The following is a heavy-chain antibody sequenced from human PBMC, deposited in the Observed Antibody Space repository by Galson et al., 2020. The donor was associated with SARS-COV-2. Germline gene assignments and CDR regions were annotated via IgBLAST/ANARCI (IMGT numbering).Heavy chain of an antibody. V-gene: IGHV1-8*01. CDR2: MNPNSGNT. D-gene: IGHD3-22*01. J-gene: IGHJ6*03. CDR1: GYTFTSYD. CDR3: ARVKPRGYYDSSGYYYVSYYYYYMDV. Sequence: ASVKVSCKASGYTFTSYDINWVRQATGQGPERMGWMNPNSGNTGYAQKFQGRVTMTRNTSIRTAYMELSSLRSEDTAVYYCARVKPRGYYDSSGYYYVSYYYYYMDVWGKGTTVTVSS.